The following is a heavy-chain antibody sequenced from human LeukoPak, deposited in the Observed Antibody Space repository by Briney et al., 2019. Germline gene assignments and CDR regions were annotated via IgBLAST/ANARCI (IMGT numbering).Heavy chain of an antibody. J-gene: IGHJ4*02. V-gene: IGHV3-21*05. CDR2: ISTSSIYI. CDR1: GFTFSSYS. Sequence: GGSLRLSCAASGFTFSSYSMNWVRQAPGKGLEWVSYISTSSIYIYYADSVNGRFTISRDNAKNSLYLQMNSLRAEDTAVYYCARWMVRGEDFDYWGQGTLVTVSS. CDR3: ARWMVRGEDFDY. D-gene: IGHD3-10*01.